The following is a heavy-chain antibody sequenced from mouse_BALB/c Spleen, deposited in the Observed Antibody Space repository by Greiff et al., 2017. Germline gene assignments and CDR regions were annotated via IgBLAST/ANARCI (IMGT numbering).Heavy chain of an antibody. CDR2: INSNGGST. V-gene: IGHV5-6-3*01. CDR1: GFTFSSYG. CDR3: ARAYDYGSSQYYFDY. Sequence: DVMLVESGGGLVQPGGSLKLSCAASGFTFSSYGMPWVRQTPDKRLELVATINSNGGSTYYPDSVKGRFTISRDNAKNTLYLQMSRLKSEDTAMYYCARAYDYGSSQYYFDYWGQGTTLTVSS. J-gene: IGHJ2*01. D-gene: IGHD1-1*01.